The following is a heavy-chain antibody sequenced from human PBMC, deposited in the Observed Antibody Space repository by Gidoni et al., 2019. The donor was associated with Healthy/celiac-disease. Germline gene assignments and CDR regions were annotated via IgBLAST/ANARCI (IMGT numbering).Heavy chain of an antibody. V-gene: IGHV4-4*02. D-gene: IGHD3-10*01. CDR1: GRPISSSHW. J-gene: IGHJ6*02. Sequence: QVQLQESGPGLVKPSGTLSLTCAVSGRPISSSHWWGWVRQPPGKGLEWIGEIYHSGSTNYNPALKSRVTISVDKSKNQFSLKLSSVTAADTAVYYCARAYGSGSYYSVYYGMDVWGQGTTVTVSS. CDR2: IYHSGST. CDR3: ARAYGSGSYYSVYYGMDV.